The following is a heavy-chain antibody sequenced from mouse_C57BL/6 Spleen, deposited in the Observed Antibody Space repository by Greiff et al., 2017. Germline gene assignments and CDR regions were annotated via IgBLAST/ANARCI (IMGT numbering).Heavy chain of an antibody. CDR3: ARGGPYWYFDV. CDR2: IHPNSGST. V-gene: IGHV1-64*01. CDR1: GYTFTSYW. J-gene: IGHJ1*03. Sequence: VQLQQPGAELVKPGASVKLSCKASGYTFTSYWMHWVKQRPGQGLEWIGMIHPNSGSTNYNEKFKSKATLTVDKSSSTAYMQISSLTSEDSAVYYCARGGPYWYFDVWGTGTTVTVSS.